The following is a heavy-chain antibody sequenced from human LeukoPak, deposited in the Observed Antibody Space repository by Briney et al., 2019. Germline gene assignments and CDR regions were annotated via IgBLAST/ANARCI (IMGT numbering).Heavy chain of an antibody. Sequence: SVKVSCKASGGTFSNYAITWVRQAPGQGLEWMGGVTPVFGTAIYAQQFRGRLTITADRFTSTAYMELSSLRSGDTAVYFCAAEVAYNYGWAHDYWGQGTRVTVTS. D-gene: IGHD3-10*01. CDR3: AAEVAYNYGWAHDY. CDR1: GGTFSNYA. J-gene: IGHJ4*02. V-gene: IGHV1-69*06. CDR2: VTPVFGTA.